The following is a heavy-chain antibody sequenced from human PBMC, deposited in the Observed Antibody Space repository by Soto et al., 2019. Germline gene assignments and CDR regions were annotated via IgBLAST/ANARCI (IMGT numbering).Heavy chain of an antibody. V-gene: IGHV4-30-4*01. CDR3: ARVPSPFDYYYAMDV. CDR2: IFSSGTT. J-gene: IGHJ6*02. CDR1: GDSISSGNKY. D-gene: IGHD3-16*01. Sequence: PSETLSLTCTVSGDSISSGNKYWSWIRQPPGKGLEWIGYIFSSGTTYYNPSLKSRLTTSLDASQNQFSLKLNSLTDADTAVYFCARVPSPFDYYYAMDVWGQGTTVTVSS.